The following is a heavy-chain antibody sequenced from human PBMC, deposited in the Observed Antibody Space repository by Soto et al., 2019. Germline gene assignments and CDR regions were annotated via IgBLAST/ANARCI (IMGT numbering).Heavy chain of an antibody. V-gene: IGHV1-8*01. Sequence: QVQLVQSGAEVKKPGASVKVSCKASGSTFNSYDINWVRQATGQGLEWMGWMNPNSGNTGYAQKFQGIVTMTRNTSISTAYMELSSLRAEDTALYYCAREKSGYYDYWGQGTLVTVSS. J-gene: IGHJ4*02. CDR2: MNPNSGNT. CDR1: GSTFNSYD. D-gene: IGHD3-3*01. CDR3: AREKSGYYDY.